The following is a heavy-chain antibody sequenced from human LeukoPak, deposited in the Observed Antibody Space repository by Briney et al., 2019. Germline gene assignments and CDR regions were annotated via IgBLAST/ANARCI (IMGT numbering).Heavy chain of an antibody. J-gene: IGHJ4*02. V-gene: IGHV3-30-3*01. CDR2: ISYDGSNK. D-gene: IGHD3-3*01. CDR3: ARVLFGFWSGYPTHPLDY. CDR1: GFTFSSYA. Sequence: GGSLRLSCAASGFTFSSYAMHWVRQAPGKGLEWVAVISYDGSNKYCADSVKGRFTISRDNSKNTLYLQMNSLRAEDTAVYYCARVLFGFWSGYPTHPLDYWGQGTLVTVSS.